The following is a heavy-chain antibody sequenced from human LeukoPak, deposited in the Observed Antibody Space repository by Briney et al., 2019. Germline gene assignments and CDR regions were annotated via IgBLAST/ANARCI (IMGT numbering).Heavy chain of an antibody. J-gene: IGHJ4*02. Sequence: SETLSLTCTVSGDSIRSYYWSWIRQPPGKGLEWIGYIYYSGSTNYNPSLKSRVTMSVDTSKNQFSLKLYSVTAADTAVYYCASRSEYVVDYWGQGTLVTVSS. CDR2: IYYSGST. V-gene: IGHV4-59*01. D-gene: IGHD3-16*01. CDR3: ASRSEYVVDY. CDR1: GDSIRSYY.